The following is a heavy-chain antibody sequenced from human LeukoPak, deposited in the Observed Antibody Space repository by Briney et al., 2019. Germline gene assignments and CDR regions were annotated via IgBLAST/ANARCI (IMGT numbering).Heavy chain of an antibody. V-gene: IGHV3-23*01. J-gene: IGHJ4*02. CDR3: AKQLGYCSDGSCYFPY. D-gene: IGHD2-15*01. CDR2: ISNNGGYT. CDR1: GFTFSSSA. Sequence: GGSLRLSCAASGFTFSSSAMSWVRQARGEGLEGVSAISNNGGYTYYADSVQGRFTISRDNSKSTLCLQMNSLRAEDTAVYYCAKQLGYCSDGSCYFPYWGQGTLVTVSS.